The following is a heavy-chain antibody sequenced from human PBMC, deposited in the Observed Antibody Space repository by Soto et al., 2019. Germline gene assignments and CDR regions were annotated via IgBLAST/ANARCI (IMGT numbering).Heavy chain of an antibody. CDR3: ARRTNYYYVMDV. J-gene: IGHJ6*02. CDR1: GGSITDDY. Sequence: PSETLSLTCTVSGGSITDDYWIWIRQPPGKGLEWIGYFFYNGNTNYNPSLKSRVTISVDTSKNQFSLKLSSVTAADTAVYYCARRTNYYYVMDVWGQGTTVTAP. CDR2: FFYNGNT. V-gene: IGHV4-59*01.